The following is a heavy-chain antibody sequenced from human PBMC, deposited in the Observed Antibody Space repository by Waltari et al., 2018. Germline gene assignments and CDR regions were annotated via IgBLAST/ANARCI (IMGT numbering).Heavy chain of an antibody. Sequence: QVQLQESGPGLVKPSETLSLTCTVSGGSISSYYWSWIRQPAGKGLEWIGRIYTSGSTNYNPPLKSRVTMSVDTSKNQFSLKLSSVTAADTAVYYCAGHYDFDYYYYMDVWGKGTTVTISS. CDR2: IYTSGST. J-gene: IGHJ6*03. CDR3: AGHYDFDYYYYMDV. CDR1: GGSISSYY. V-gene: IGHV4-4*07. D-gene: IGHD3-3*01.